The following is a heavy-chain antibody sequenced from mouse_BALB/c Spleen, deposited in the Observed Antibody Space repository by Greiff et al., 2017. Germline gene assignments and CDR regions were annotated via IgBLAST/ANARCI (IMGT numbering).Heavy chain of an antibody. D-gene: IGHD2-4*01. V-gene: IGHV1-82*01. CDR3: AREGTMITYYAMDY. CDR1: GYAFSSSW. CDR2: IYPGDGDT. Sequence: VQLQQSGPELVKPGASVKISCKASGYAFSSSWMNWVKQRPGQGLEWIGRIYPGDGDTNYNGKFKGKATLTSDKSSSTAYMQLSSLTSVDSAVYFCAREGTMITYYAMDYWGQGTSVTVSS. J-gene: IGHJ4*01.